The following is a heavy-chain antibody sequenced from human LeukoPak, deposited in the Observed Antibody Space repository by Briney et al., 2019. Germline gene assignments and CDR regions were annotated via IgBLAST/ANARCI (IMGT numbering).Heavy chain of an antibody. CDR2: INHSGST. CDR3: ARETGGITMIVVVITTCGWFDP. Sequence: SETLSLTCAVYGGSFSGYYWSWIRQPPGKGLEWIGEINHSGSTNYNPSLKSRVTISVDTSKNQFSLKLSSVTAADTAVYYCARETGGITMIVVVITTCGWFDPWGQGTLVTVSS. J-gene: IGHJ5*02. V-gene: IGHV4-34*01. CDR1: GGSFSGYY. D-gene: IGHD3-22*01.